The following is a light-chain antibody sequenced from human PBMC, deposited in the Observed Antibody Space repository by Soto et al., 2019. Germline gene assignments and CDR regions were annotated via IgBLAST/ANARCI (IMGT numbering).Light chain of an antibody. Sequence: LKQSPGAVSFSPGERATLSCRASQSVSSNYLAWYQQKPGQAPRLLIYGASTRATGFPARFSGSGSGTEFTLTIASLPYDDLAIYYCHPYGYPRPFGQGTKVDIK. CDR3: HPYGYPRP. J-gene: IGKJ1*01. CDR2: GAS. V-gene: IGKV3-20*01. CDR1: QSVSSNY.